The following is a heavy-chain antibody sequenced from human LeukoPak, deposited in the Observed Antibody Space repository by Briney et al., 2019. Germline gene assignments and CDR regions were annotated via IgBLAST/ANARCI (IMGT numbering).Heavy chain of an antibody. CDR1: GLTFSSYG. J-gene: IGHJ3*02. D-gene: IGHD1-26*01. V-gene: IGHV3-30*02. CDR3: AKALSGGYYDDAFDI. Sequence: GGSLRLSCAASGLTFSSYGIHWVRQAPGKGLEWVAFIRYDGNNKYYADSVKGRFTISRDNSKNTLYLQMNNLSLEDTAVYYCAKALSGGYYDDAFDIWGQGTMVTVSS. CDR2: IRYDGNNK.